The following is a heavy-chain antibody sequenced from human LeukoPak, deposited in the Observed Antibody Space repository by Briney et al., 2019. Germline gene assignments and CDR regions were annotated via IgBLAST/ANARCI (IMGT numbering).Heavy chain of an antibody. CDR1: GFTFSSYG. CDR2: IWYDGSNK. CDR3: AKDLKRLVTQWIFDY. Sequence: GGSLRLSCAASGFTFSSYGMHWVRQAPGKGLEWVAVIWYDGSNKYYADSVKGRFTISRDNSKNTLYLQMNSLRAEDTAVYYCAKDLKRLVTQWIFDYWGQGTLVTVSS. J-gene: IGHJ4*02. D-gene: IGHD4-11*01. V-gene: IGHV3-33*06.